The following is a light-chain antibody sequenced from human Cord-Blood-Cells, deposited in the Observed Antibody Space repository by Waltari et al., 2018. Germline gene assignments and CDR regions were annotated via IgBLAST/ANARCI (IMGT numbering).Light chain of an antibody. J-gene: IGLJ3*02. V-gene: IGLV3-21*04. CDR2: YDS. CDR1: KIGSKS. Sequence: SYVLTQPPSVSVAPGKTARITCRGNKIGSKSVHWYQQKPGQAPVLVIYYDSDRPSGLPERFSGXNCGXTXXXTISRVEAGDEADYYCQVWDSSSDHWVFGGGTKLTVL. CDR3: QVWDSSSDHWV.